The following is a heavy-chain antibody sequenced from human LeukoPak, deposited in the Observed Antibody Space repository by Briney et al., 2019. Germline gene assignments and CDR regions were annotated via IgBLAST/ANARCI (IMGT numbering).Heavy chain of an antibody. V-gene: IGHV4-59*12. CDR3: ARSSGWFDY. Sequence: SETLSLTCTISGGSISTYYWSWIRQPPGKGLEWIGEIYHSGSTNYNPSLKSRVTISVDKSKDQFSLKLSSVTAADTAVYYCARSSGWFDYWGQGTLVTVSS. CDR1: GGSISTYY. CDR2: IYHSGST. J-gene: IGHJ4*02. D-gene: IGHD6-19*01.